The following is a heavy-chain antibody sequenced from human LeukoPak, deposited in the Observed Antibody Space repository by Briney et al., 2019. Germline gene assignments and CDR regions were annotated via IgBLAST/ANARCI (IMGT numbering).Heavy chain of an antibody. Sequence: GSLRLSCAASGFTFNRYAVTWVRKAPGKGLEWVSSISGGGTKTYYADSVKGRFSISRDNYMSTLYLQMNSLRDEDTALYYCAKDQREEVPSIVDYWGQGTLVTVSS. D-gene: IGHD5-24*01. CDR1: GFTFNRYA. J-gene: IGHJ4*02. CDR3: AKDQREEVPSIVDY. CDR2: ISGGGTKT. V-gene: IGHV3-23*01.